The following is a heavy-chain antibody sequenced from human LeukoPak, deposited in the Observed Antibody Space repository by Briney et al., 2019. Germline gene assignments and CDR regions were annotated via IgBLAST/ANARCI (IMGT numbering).Heavy chain of an antibody. D-gene: IGHD5-24*01. Sequence: GGSLRLSCAASGFTFSSYSMNWVRQAPGKGLEWVSSISSSSSYIYYADSVKGRFTISRDNAKNSLYLQMNSLRAEDTAVYYCARDRHGYNPYFDYWGQGTLVTVSS. CDR3: ARDRHGYNPYFDY. CDR2: ISSSSSYI. J-gene: IGHJ4*02. V-gene: IGHV3-21*01. CDR1: GFTFSSYS.